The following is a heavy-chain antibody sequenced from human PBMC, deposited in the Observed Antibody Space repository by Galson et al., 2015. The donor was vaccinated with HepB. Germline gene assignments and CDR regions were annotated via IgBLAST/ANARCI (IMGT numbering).Heavy chain of an antibody. V-gene: IGHV3-23*01. CDR3: ATGTLALSGPSLY. CDR1: GFTFSSYA. J-gene: IGHJ4*02. D-gene: IGHD2-15*01. Sequence: SLRLSCAVSGFTFSSYAMRWVRQAPGKGLEWVSVISCSGGSTYYADSVKGRFTISRDNSENTLYLQLNSLTAEDTAVYYCATGTLALSGPSLYWGQGTLVIVSS. CDR2: ISCSGGST.